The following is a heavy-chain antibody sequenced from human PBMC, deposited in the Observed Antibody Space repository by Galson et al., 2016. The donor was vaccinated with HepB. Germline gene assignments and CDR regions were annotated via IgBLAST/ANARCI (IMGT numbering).Heavy chain of an antibody. CDR2: VSSSGYS. CDR3: ARDRGGGTSWYLGYS. CDR1: GFTFSTSA. Sequence: SLRLSCAASGFTFSTSAMNWVRQVPGKGLEWVSSVSSSGYSMYADSLKGRFTISRDNSKNILFLHMNSLSPDDTAKYYCARDRGGGTSWYLGYSWGQGTLVIVSS. V-gene: IGHV3-21*04. D-gene: IGHD6-13*01. J-gene: IGHJ4*02.